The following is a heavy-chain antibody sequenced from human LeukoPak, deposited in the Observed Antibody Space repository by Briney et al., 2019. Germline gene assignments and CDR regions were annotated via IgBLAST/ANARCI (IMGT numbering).Heavy chain of an antibody. Sequence: DSLTLISPLFGNSLTSQYWYSVVQAAAWDKKWIGYVSYIGSTNYNPSLKSRVTISVDTSKNQFSLKLSSVTAADTAVYYCARDPTTVTKGLDIWGQGTMVTVSS. J-gene: IGHJ3*02. V-gene: IGHV4-59*11. CDR1: GNSLTSQY. CDR3: ARDPTTVTKGLDI. CDR2: VSYIGST. D-gene: IGHD4-17*01.